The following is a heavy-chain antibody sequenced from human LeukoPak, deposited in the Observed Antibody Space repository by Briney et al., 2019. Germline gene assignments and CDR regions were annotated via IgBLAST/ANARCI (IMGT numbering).Heavy chain of an antibody. CDR2: IYYSGST. D-gene: IGHD6-19*01. V-gene: IGHV4-31*03. J-gene: IGHJ4*02. CDR3: AREHRAKYSSGWYGFDY. Sequence: SETLSLTCTVSGGSISSGGYYWSWIRQHPGKGLEWIGYIYYSGSTYCNPSLKSRVTISVDTSKNQFSLKLSSVTAADTAVYYCAREHRAKYSSGWYGFDYWGQGTLVTVSS. CDR1: GGSISSGGYY.